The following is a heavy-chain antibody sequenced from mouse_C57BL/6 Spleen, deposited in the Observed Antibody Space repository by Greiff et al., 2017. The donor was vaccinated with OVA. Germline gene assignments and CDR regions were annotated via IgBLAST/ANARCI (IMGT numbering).Heavy chain of an antibody. CDR2: IYPGDGDT. CDR1: GYAFSSYW. Sequence: VQLQQSGAELVKPGASVKISCKASGYAFSSYWMNWVKQRPGKGLEWIGQIYPGDGDTNYNGKFKGKATLTADKSSSTAYMQLSRLTSEDSAVYFCARGGSTTVVEHFDVWGTGTTVTVSS. V-gene: IGHV1-80*01. CDR3: ARGGSTTVVEHFDV. D-gene: IGHD1-1*01. J-gene: IGHJ1*03.